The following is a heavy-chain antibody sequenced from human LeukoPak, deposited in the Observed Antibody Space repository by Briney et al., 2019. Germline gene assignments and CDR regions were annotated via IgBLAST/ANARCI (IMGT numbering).Heavy chain of an antibody. CDR2: ISSSSSYI. D-gene: IGHD6-6*01. Sequence: PGGSLRLSCAASGFTFSSYSMNWVRQAPGKGLEWVSSISSSSSYIYYADSVKGRFTISRDNAKNSLYLQMNSLRAEDTAVYYCARDLGYEYSSSSPPGYWGQGTLVTVSS. J-gene: IGHJ4*02. V-gene: IGHV3-21*01. CDR3: ARDLGYEYSSSSPPGY. CDR1: GFTFSSYS.